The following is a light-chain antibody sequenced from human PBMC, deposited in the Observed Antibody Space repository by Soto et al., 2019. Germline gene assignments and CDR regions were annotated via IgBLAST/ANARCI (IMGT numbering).Light chain of an antibody. Sequence: EIVVTQSPGTLSLSPGERATLSCRASQSVSRLAWYQQKPGQAPRLLISGASSRATGIPDRFSGSGSGTDFTLTISRLEPEDFALYYCQQCYISPYTFCQGTNLEIK. J-gene: IGKJ2*01. CDR2: GAS. V-gene: IGKV3-20*01. CDR1: QSVSR. CDR3: QQCYISPYT.